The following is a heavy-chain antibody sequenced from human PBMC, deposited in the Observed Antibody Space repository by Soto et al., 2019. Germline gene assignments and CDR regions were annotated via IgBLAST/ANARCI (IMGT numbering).Heavy chain of an antibody. D-gene: IGHD2-15*01. J-gene: IGHJ3*02. Sequence: EVQLVESGGSLVQPGGSLRLSCAASGFTFSSYWMHWVRQAPGKGLVWVSRINSDGSSTKYADSVKGRFTISRDNAKNTLNLQTNSLRAEDTAVYYCARGDPGGAFDIWGQGTTVTVSS. CDR2: INSDGSST. V-gene: IGHV3-74*03. CDR1: GFTFSSYW. CDR3: ARGDPGGAFDI.